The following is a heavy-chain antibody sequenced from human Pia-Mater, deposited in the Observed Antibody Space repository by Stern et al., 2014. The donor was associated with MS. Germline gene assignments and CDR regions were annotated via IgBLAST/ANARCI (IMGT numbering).Heavy chain of an antibody. CDR3: AHLFSDASSSWFDP. V-gene: IGHV2-5*02. J-gene: IGHJ5*02. CDR2: IYWDDEK. CDR1: GFSLSTSGAG. Sequence: QVTLKESGPTLVKPTQTLTLTCTFSGFSLSTSGAGVTWLRQPPGKALEXLAGIYWDDEKRYSPSLKTRLTITRDTSKSQLVLTMTSMDPVDTATYYCAHLFSDASSSWFDPWGQGTLVTVSS. D-gene: IGHD6-6*01.